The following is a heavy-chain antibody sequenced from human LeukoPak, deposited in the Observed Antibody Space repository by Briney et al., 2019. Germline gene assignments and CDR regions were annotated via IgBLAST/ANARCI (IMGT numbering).Heavy chain of an antibody. CDR2: IISRRGYI. J-gene: IGHJ4*02. Sequence: PGGSLSLSCAAAGFTFSSYSMNWVRQAPGRGLGWVSSIISRRGYIYYGDSGEGRFTISKDNAKNTLYLQMNRLSAEDTAVYYCAKDGPVNIVVVPAACSFDYWGQGTLVTVSS. V-gene: IGHV3-21*04. CDR3: AKDGPVNIVVVPAACSFDY. CDR1: GFTFSSYS. D-gene: IGHD2-2*01.